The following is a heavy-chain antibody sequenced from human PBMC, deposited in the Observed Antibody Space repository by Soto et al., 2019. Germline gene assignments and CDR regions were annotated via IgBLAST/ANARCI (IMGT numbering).Heavy chain of an antibody. CDR2: LDQSGST. J-gene: IGHJ6*02. D-gene: IGHD3-3*01. CDR3: ARERGNYDFWSGYQSMYYYYGMDV. V-gene: IGHV4-34*01. CDR1: GDSLRGQS. Sequence: SETLSLTCAVVGDSLRGQSWNWIRQSPGKGLEWIGELDQSGSTNYNPSLKSRAIISVDTSKNKFSLTMSSVTAADTAVYYCARERGNYDFWSGYQSMYYYYGMDVWGQGTTVTVSS.